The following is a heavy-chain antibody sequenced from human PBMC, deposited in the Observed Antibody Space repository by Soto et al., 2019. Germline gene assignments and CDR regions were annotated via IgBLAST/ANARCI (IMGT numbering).Heavy chain of an antibody. J-gene: IGHJ6*02. CDR1: GYTFTGYY. CDR3: ARGVGGYYFGMDV. CDR2: INPNSGGT. Sequence: ASVKVSCKASGYTFTGYYMHWVRQAPGQGLEWMGWINPNSGGTNYAQKFQGWVTMTRDTSINTAYMELSRLRSDDTAVYYCARGVGGYYFGMDVWGQVTTVTVSS. V-gene: IGHV1-2*04. D-gene: IGHD2-2*01.